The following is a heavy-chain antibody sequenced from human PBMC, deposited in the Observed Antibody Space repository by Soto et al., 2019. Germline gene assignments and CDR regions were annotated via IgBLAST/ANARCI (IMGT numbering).Heavy chain of an antibody. D-gene: IGHD6-6*01. CDR1: GFTFSSYE. CDR2: ISSSGSTI. CDR3: ARDLGGSSSSLHYYGMDV. V-gene: IGHV3-48*03. Sequence: PGGSLRLSCAASGFTFSSYEMNWVRQAPGKGLEWVSYISSSGSTIYYADSVKGRFTISRDNAKNSLYLQMNSLRAEDTAVYYCARDLGGSSSSLHYYGMDVWGQGTTVTVSS. J-gene: IGHJ6*02.